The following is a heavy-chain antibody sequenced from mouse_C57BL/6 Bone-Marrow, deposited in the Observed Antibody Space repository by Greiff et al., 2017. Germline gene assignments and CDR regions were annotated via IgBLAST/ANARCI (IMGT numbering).Heavy chain of an antibody. CDR1: GYTFTSYG. J-gene: IGHJ4*01. CDR3: ARGTSYSRDY. D-gene: IGHD3-3*01. Sequence: VQLQQSGAELARPGASVKMSCKASGYTFTSYGISWVKQSNGQGLEWIGEIYPRSGDTYYNEKFKGKATLTANKSSSTAYRVLLSLTSEDSAVYFCARGTSYSRDYWGQGTSVTVSS. CDR2: IYPRSGDT. V-gene: IGHV1-81*01.